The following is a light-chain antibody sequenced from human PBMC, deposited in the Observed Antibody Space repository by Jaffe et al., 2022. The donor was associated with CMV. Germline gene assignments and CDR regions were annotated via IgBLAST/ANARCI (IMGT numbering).Light chain of an antibody. CDR3: QQYSGSPPWT. J-gene: IGKJ1*01. CDR2: GAS. V-gene: IGKV3-20*01. Sequence: EIVLTQSPGTLSLSPGERATLACRASQSVTTNYLAWYQQKPGQAPRLLIYGASSRATGIPDRFTGSGSGTDFTLTIRRLEPEDFALYYCQQYSGSPPWTFGQGTKVELK. CDR1: QSVTTNY.